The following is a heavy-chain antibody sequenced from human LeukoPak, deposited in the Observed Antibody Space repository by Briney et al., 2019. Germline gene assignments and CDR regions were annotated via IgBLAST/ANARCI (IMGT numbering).Heavy chain of an antibody. CDR3: TRLGYCSSTSCPTPFDY. J-gene: IGHJ4*02. Sequence: GGSLRLSCAASGFTFSGSAMHWVRQASGKGLEWVGRIRSKANSYATAYAASVKGRFTISRDDSKNTAYLQMNSLKTEDTAVYYCTRLGYCSSTSCPTPFDYWGQGTLVTVSS. V-gene: IGHV3-73*01. CDR1: GFTFSGSA. D-gene: IGHD2-2*01. CDR2: IRSKANSYAT.